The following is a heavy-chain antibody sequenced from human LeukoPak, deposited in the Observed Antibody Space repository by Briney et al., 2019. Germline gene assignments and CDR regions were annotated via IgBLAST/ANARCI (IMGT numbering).Heavy chain of an antibody. CDR3: ARDYSYPDY. CDR2: IYSSGRT. CDR1: GASISAYH. J-gene: IGHJ4*02. D-gene: IGHD5-18*01. V-gene: IGHV4-4*07. Sequence: SETLSLTCSVSGASISAYHWIWIPQPAGKGLEWIGRIYSSGRTNYIPSLKSRLTMSVDTSKNQFSLKLNSVTAADTAVYYCARDYSYPDYWGQGTLVTVSS.